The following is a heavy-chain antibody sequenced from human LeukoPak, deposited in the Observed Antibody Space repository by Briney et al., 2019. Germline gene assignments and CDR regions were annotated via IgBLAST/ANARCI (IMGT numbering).Heavy chain of an antibody. CDR1: GGSFSGYY. J-gene: IGHJ4*02. D-gene: IGHD6-13*01. CDR3: ASSSWSAYYFDY. CDR2: LYHSGST. Sequence: PSETLSLTCAVYGGSFSGYYWSWIRQPPGKGLEWIGYLYHSGSTNYNPSLKSRLTLSLDTSKNQFSLKLTSVTAADTAVYYCASSSWSAYYFDYWGQGTLVTVSS. V-gene: IGHV4-59*01.